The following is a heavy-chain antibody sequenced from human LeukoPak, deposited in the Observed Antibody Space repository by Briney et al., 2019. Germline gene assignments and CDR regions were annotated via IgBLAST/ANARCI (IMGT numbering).Heavy chain of an antibody. J-gene: IGHJ4*02. CDR2: FDPEDGET. D-gene: IGHD3-9*01. V-gene: IGHV1-24*01. Sequence: ASVKVSCKVSGYTLTELSMHWVRQAPGKGLEWMGGFDPEDGETIYAQKFQGRVTMTEDTSTDTAYMELSSLRSEDTAVYYCARDRRLLRYFDWLLDNFDYWGQGTLVTVSS. CDR3: ARDRRLLRYFDWLLDNFDY. CDR1: GYTLTELS.